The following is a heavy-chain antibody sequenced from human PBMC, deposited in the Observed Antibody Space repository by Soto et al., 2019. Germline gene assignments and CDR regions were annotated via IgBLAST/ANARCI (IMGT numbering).Heavy chain of an antibody. V-gene: IGHV4-4*07. Sequence: SETLSLTCTVSGASISGFYWSWIRKSAGKGLEWIGRIYATGTTDYNPSLKSRVMMSVDTSKKQFSLKLRSVTAADTAVYYCVRDGTKTLRDWFDPWGQGISVIVSS. CDR1: GASISGFY. CDR3: VRDGTKTLRDWFDP. CDR2: IYATGTT. J-gene: IGHJ5*02. D-gene: IGHD1-1*01.